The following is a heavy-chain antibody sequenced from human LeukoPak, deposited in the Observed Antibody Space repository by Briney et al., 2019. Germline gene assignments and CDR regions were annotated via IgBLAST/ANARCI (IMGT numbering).Heavy chain of an antibody. V-gene: IGHV3-66*02. Sequence: GGSLRLSCAASGFTVSSNYMSWVRQAPGKGLEWVSVIYSGGSTYYADSVKGRFAISRDNSKNTLYLQMNSLRAEDTAVYYCAIRLHSKGDAFDIWSQGTMVTVSP. J-gene: IGHJ3*02. D-gene: IGHD4-11*01. CDR1: GFTVSSNY. CDR3: AIRLHSKGDAFDI. CDR2: IYSGGST.